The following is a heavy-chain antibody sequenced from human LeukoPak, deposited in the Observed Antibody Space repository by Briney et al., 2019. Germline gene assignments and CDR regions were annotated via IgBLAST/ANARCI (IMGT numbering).Heavy chain of an antibody. CDR2: INHSGST. J-gene: IGHJ4*02. D-gene: IGHD6-13*01. CDR1: GGSFSGYY. CDR3: ARGRPWYSSSSLGY. V-gene: IGHV4-34*01. Sequence: PSETLSLTCAVYGGSFSGYYWSWIRQPPGKGLEWMGEINHSGSTNYNPSLKSRVTISVDTSKNQFSLKLSSVTAADTAVYYCARGRPWYSSSSLGYWGQGTLVTVSS.